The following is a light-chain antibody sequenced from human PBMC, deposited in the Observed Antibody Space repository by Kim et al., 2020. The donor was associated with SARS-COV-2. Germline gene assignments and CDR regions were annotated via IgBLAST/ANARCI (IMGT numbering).Light chain of an antibody. CDR3: QQSYTTPRALT. Sequence: DIQMTQSPSSLSASVGDSVTIACRASQSISSSYLNWYQQKPGKAPNLLIYATSNLQSGVPSRFSGRGSGTDFTLTIISLQPEDFATYFCQQSYTTPRALTFGGGTKVDIK. CDR2: ATS. V-gene: IGKV1-39*01. CDR1: QSISSSY. J-gene: IGKJ4*01.